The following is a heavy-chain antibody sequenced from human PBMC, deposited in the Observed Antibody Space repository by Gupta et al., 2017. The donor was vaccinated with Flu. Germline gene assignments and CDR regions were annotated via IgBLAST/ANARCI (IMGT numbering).Heavy chain of an antibody. D-gene: IGHD1-26*01. CDR2: MSSSSSYI. V-gene: IGHV3-21*01. Sequence: MNWVRQAPGKGLEWDSSMSSSSSYIYYADSVKGRFAISRDNAKNSLYLQMNSLRAEDTAVYYCARDLGAIDYWGQGTLVTVSS. J-gene: IGHJ4*02. CDR3: ARDLGAIDY.